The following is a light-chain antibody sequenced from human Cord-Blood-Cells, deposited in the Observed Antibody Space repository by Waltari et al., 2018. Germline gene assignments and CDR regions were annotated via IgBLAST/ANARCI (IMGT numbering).Light chain of an antibody. Sequence: QSVLTQPPSASGTPGQRVTISCSGSSSNIGSNTVNWYQQLPGTAPKLLIYSNNQRPSRLPGRFSGSKSCTSASLAISGLQSEDEADYYCAAWDDSLNGWVFGGGTKLTVL. J-gene: IGLJ3*02. CDR3: AAWDDSLNGWV. V-gene: IGLV1-44*01. CDR2: SNN. CDR1: SSNIGSNT.